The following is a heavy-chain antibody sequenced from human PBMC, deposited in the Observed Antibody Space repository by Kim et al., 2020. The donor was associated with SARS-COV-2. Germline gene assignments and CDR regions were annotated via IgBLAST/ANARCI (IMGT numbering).Heavy chain of an antibody. D-gene: IGHD5-18*01. CDR3: ATCGYSYGNAFDI. CDR1: GFTVSSKY. J-gene: IGHJ3*02. CDR2: IYTGDNT. V-gene: IGHV3-53*01. Sequence: GGSLRLSCAASGFTVSSKYMSWVRQAPGKGLEWISFIYTGDNTYYADSVKGRFSISRDKSKNTLYLQMNSLRAEDTAVYYRATCGYSYGNAFDIWGQGTMVTVSS.